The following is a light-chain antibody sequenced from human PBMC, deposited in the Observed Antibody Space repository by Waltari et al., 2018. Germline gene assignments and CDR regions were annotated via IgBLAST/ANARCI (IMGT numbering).Light chain of an antibody. J-gene: IGLJ2*01. Sequence: QPALTQPPPASVSPGQSATTSCTRTCRDAGRSSSATWYQQHPGKAPKLLIYEVSERPSGVPDRFSGSKSGNTASLTVSGLQAEDEADYYCSSYAGSNNLVFGGGTKLTVL. CDR1: CRDAGRSSS. CDR2: EVS. V-gene: IGLV2-8*01. CDR3: SSYAGSNNLV.